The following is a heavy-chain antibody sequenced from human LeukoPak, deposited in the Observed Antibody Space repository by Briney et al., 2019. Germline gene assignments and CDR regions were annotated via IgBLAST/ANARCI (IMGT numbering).Heavy chain of an antibody. CDR3: AASGYSSGWYKNYFDY. J-gene: IGHJ4*02. Sequence: SETLSLTCTVSGGSISSGGYYWSWIRQHPGKGLEWIGYIYYSGSTNYNPSLKSRVTISVDTSKNQFSLKLSSVTAADTAVYYCAASGYSSGWYKNYFDYWGQGTLVTVSS. V-gene: IGHV4-61*08. D-gene: IGHD6-19*01. CDR1: GGSISSGGYY. CDR2: IYYSGST.